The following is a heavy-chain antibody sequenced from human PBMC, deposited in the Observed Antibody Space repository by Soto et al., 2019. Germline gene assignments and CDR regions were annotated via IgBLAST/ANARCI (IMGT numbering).Heavy chain of an antibody. CDR3: ARAGVGSGYCFDY. D-gene: IGHD3-22*01. V-gene: IGHV4-31*03. Sequence: QVQLQESGPGLVKPSQTLSLTCTVSGGSISSGGYYWSWIRQHPGKGLEWIGYIYDSGSTYYNPSLMGGFSLSVDTSKNQHSLKMISVTAADTAVYYCARAGVGSGYCFDYWGQGTMVTVAS. J-gene: IGHJ4*02. CDR1: GGSISSGGYY. CDR2: IYDSGST.